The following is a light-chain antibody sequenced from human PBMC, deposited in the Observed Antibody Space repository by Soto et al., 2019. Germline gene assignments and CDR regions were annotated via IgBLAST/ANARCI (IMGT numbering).Light chain of an antibody. J-gene: IGLJ2*01. Sequence: QSALTQPASVSGSPGQSITISCTGTNSDIGCYNYVSWYRHHPGKAPKLMIYGVTNRPSGVSNRFSGSKSGNTASLTISGLQDEDEADYYCSSYRSITIVVFGGGTKLTVL. CDR2: GVT. CDR1: NSDIGCYNY. CDR3: SSYRSITIVV. V-gene: IGLV2-14*01.